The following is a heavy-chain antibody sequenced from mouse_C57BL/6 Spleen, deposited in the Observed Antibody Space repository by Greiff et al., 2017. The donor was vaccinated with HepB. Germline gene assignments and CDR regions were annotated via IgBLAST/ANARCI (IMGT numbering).Heavy chain of an antibody. J-gene: IGHJ1*03. CDR3: ARDSGINYYGSSYVGYFDV. CDR2: IDPSDSYT. D-gene: IGHD1-1*01. Sequence: QVQLQQPGAELVMPGASVKLSCKASGYTFTSYWMHWVKQRPGQGLEWIGEIDPSDSYTNYNQKFKGKSTLTVDKSSSTAYMQLSSLTSEDAAVYYCARDSGINYYGSSYVGYFDVWGTGTTVTVSS. CDR1: GYTFTSYW. V-gene: IGHV1-69*01.